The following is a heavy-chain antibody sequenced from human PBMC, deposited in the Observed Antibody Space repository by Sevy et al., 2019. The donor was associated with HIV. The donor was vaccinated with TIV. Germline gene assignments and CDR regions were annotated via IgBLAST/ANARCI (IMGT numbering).Heavy chain of an antibody. CDR2: LKNKALDGTF. CDR3: TGGKGEQCIFDY. V-gene: IGHV3-49*04. D-gene: IGHD3-16*01. CDR1: GFRFGDYA. J-gene: IGHJ4*01. Sequence: GGSLRLSCTASGFRFGDYAMSWVRQAPGKGLEWVALLKNKALDGTFHNAASVKDRFTMSRHDSTSIAYLQRNDLKTADTGVYYCTGGKGEQCIFDYWGHGAPVTVSS.